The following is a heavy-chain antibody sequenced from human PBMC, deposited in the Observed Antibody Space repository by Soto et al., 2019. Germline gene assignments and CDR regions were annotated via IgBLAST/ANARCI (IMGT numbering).Heavy chain of an antibody. V-gene: IGHV1-18*01. J-gene: IGHJ5*02. CDR3: ARVLPPFDP. Sequence: QVQLVQSGAEVKKPGASVKVSCKASGYTFTSYGISWVRQAPGQGLEWLGWINAYNGNTNVARKLQGNVSMTTDTSPRTAYMELRSRSSDHSPVYYCARVLPPFDPWGQGTLVTVSS. CDR1: GYTFTSYG. CDR2: INAYNGNT.